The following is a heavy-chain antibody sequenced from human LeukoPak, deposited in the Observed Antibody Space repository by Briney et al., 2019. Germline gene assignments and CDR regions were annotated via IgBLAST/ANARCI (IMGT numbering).Heavy chain of an antibody. V-gene: IGHV1-69*01. CDR1: GGTFSSYA. J-gene: IGHJ2*01. CDR3: ARVRIAAGYFDL. D-gene: IGHD6-6*01. CDR2: IIPIFGTA. Sequence: ASVKVSCKASGGTFSSYAISWVRQAPGQGLEWMGGIIPIFGTANYAQKFQGRVTITADESTSTAYMELGSLRSEDTAVYYCARVRIAAGYFDLWGRGTLVTVSS.